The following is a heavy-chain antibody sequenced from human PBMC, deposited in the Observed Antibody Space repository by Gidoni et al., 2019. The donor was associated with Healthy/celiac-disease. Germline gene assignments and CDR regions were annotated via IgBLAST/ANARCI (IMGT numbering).Heavy chain of an antibody. D-gene: IGHD6-13*01. V-gene: IGHV1-2*06. Sequence: QVQLVQSGAEVKKPGASVKVSCKASGYTFTGYYMHWVRQAPGQGLEWMGRINPNSGGTNYAQKFQGRVTMTRDTSISTAYMELSRLRSDDTAVYYCARAGSSVRIAAAGNRYYFDYWGQGTLVTVSS. CDR1: GYTFTGYY. CDR3: ARAGSSVRIAAAGNRYYFDY. CDR2: INPNSGGT. J-gene: IGHJ4*02.